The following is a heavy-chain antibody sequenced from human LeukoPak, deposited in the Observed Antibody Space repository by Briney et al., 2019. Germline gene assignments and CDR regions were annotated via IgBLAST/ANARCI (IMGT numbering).Heavy chain of an antibody. CDR2: IYYSGST. CDR3: ARAGHYDSSGYYVDFDY. D-gene: IGHD3-22*01. J-gene: IGHJ4*02. V-gene: IGHV4-59*01. CDR1: GGSISSYY. Sequence: SETLSLTCTVSGGSISSYYWSWIRQPPGKGLEWIGYIYYSGSTNYNPSPKSRVTISVDTSKNQFSLKLSSVTAADTAVYYCARAGHYDSSGYYVDFDYWGQGTLVTVSS.